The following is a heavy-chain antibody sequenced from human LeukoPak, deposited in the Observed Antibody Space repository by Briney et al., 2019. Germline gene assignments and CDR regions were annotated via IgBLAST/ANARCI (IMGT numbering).Heavy chain of an antibody. J-gene: IGHJ4*02. CDR1: GYTFTSYD. V-gene: IGHV1-8*01. Sequence: ASVKVSCKASGYTFTSYDINWVRQATGQGLEWMGWMNPNSGNTGYAQKFQGRVTMTRDTSISTAYMELSRLRSDDTAVYYCARGDYDFWSGYYGNFDYWGQGTLVTVSS. CDR3: ARGDYDFWSGYYGNFDY. D-gene: IGHD3-3*01. CDR2: MNPNSGNT.